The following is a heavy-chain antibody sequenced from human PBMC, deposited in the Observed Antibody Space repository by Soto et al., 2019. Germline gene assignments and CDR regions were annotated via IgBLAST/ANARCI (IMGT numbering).Heavy chain of an antibody. D-gene: IGHD2-15*01. J-gene: IGHJ4*02. Sequence: QVQLVQSGAEVKKPGASVKVSCKASGYTFTSYYMHWVRQAPGQGLEWMGIINPSGGSTSYAQKCQGRVTMARDTSTSTVYMELSSLRSEDTAVYYCATSGMGYCSGGSCYSGDYWGQGTLVTVSS. CDR2: INPSGGST. V-gene: IGHV1-46*03. CDR1: GYTFTSYY. CDR3: ATSGMGYCSGGSCYSGDY.